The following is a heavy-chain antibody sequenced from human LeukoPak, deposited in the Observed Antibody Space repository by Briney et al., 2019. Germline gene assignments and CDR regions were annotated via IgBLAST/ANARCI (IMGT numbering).Heavy chain of an antibody. V-gene: IGHV4-59*01. D-gene: IGHD3-10*01. CDR2: IYYSGST. Sequence: PSETLSLTCTVSGGSISSYYWSWIRQPPGKGLEWIGYIYYSGSTNYNPSLKSRVTISVDTSKNQFSLKLSSVTAADTAVYYCARAPGTMVRGINHYYYYYMDVWGKGTTVTISS. CDR1: GGSISSYY. J-gene: IGHJ6*03. CDR3: ARAPGTMVRGINHYYYYYMDV.